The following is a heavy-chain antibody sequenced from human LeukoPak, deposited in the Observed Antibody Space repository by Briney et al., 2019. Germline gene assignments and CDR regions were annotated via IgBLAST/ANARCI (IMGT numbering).Heavy chain of an antibody. V-gene: IGHV1-46*01. CDR2: INPSSGRT. CDR1: GYTFTSYY. CDR3: ARGGLPARSWFDP. Sequence: ASVKVSCKASGYTFTSYYMNWVRHAPGQGLELMGIINPSSGRTTYAQKFPGRVTMTRDTYTSTVYMELTSLRSEDTAVFYCARGGLPARSWFDPWGQGTLVTVSS. D-gene: IGHD3/OR15-3a*01. J-gene: IGHJ5*02.